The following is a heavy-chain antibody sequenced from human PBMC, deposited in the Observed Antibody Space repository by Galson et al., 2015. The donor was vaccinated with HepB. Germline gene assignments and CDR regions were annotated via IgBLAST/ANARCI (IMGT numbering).Heavy chain of an antibody. V-gene: IGHV3-30*18. CDR3: AKGPGCSGGSCYGFY. Sequence: SLRLSCAASGFTFSSYGMHWVRQAPGKGREWVAVISYDGSNKYYADSVKGRFTISRDNSKNTLYLQMNSLRAEDTAVYYCAKGPGCSGGSCYGFYWGQGTLVTVSS. D-gene: IGHD2-15*01. CDR1: GFTFSSYG. CDR2: ISYDGSNK. J-gene: IGHJ4*02.